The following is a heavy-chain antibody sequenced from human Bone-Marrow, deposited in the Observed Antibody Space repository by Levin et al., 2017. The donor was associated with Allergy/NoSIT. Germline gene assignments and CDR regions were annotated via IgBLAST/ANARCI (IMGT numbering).Heavy chain of an antibody. CDR3: ARLDFNYGSDY. J-gene: IGHJ4*02. D-gene: IGHD3-10*01. CDR2: IYSFGST. V-gene: IGHV3-66*04. Sequence: GESLKISCVVSGFTISNNYMSWVRQASGKGLEWVAVIYSFGSTNYADSVKGRFTISRANSENTLYLQLNSLRAEDTAIYYCARLDFNYGSDYWGQGTLVTVSS. CDR1: GFTISNNY.